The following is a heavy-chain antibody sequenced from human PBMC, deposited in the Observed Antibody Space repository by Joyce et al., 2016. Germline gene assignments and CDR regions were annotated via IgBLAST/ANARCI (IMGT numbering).Heavy chain of an antibody. J-gene: IGHJ4*02. Sequence: QVQLVQSGSELKKPGASVKVSCETSGYRFASNVLDWVRQAPGQGLQWMGWINTKTGDPTYARDFTGRFVFSLDTTVSTAYLEITGLKAEDTAIYYCARERNDYYFDYWGQGTLVTVSS. CDR1: GYRFASNV. D-gene: IGHD2-21*02. V-gene: IGHV7-4-1*02. CDR3: ARERNDYYFDY. CDR2: INTKTGDP.